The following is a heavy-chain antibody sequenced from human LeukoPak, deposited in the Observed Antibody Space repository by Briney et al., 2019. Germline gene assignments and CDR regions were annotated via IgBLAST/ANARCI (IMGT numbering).Heavy chain of an antibody. CDR1: GYTFTSYG. CDR3: ARGDCSSTSCYNYYYYYMDV. CDR2: ISAYNGNT. D-gene: IGHD2-2*01. J-gene: IGHJ6*03. V-gene: IGHV1-18*01. Sequence: GASVKVSCKASGYTFTSYGISWVRQAPGQGLEWMGWISAYNGNTNYAQKLQGRVTMTTDTSTSTACMELRSLRSDDTAVYYCARGDCSSTSCYNYYYYYMDVWGKGTTVTVSS.